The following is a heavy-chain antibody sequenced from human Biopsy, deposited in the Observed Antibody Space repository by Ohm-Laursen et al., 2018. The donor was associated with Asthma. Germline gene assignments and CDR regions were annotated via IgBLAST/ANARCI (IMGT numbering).Heavy chain of an antibody. CDR3: VRDGTDDAFDI. CDR1: GFSFSNFA. D-gene: IGHD1-1*01. Sequence: SLTLSCAASGFSFSNFAIHWVRHAPGTGLEWVGVISKDASTQDYADSVKGRFTMARDNSKNTLDLQMNSLREEDTAVYYCVRDGTDDAFDIWGQGTVVSGSS. CDR2: ISKDASTQ. V-gene: IGHV3-30*01. J-gene: IGHJ3*02.